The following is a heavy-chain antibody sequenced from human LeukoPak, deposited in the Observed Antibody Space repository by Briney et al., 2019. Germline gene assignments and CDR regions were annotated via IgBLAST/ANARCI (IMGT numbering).Heavy chain of an antibody. CDR2: IYYSGNT. V-gene: IGHV4-59*01. J-gene: IGHJ4*02. Sequence: KPSETLSLTCTVSGDSISSSYWSWIRQPPGKRLEWIGYIYYSGNTNYNPSLKSRVTISVDTSRNRFSLKLSSVTAADTAVYCCARHRNFFDYWGQGILVTVSS. CDR3: ARHRNFFDY. CDR1: GDSISSSY. D-gene: IGHD2/OR15-2a*01.